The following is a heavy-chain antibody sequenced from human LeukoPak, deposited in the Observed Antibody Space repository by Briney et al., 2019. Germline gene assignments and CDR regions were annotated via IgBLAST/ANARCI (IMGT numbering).Heavy chain of an antibody. J-gene: IGHJ3*02. CDR1: GGSISSYY. CDR3: ARDSRPYAFDI. Sequence: SETLSLTCTVSGGSISSYYWSWIRQPPGMGLEWIGCIYYSGSTSYNPSLKSRVTISLDTSKNQVSLKLSSVTAADTTVYYCARDSRPYAFDIWGQGTMVTVSS. V-gene: IGHV4-59*01. D-gene: IGHD6-6*01. CDR2: IYYSGST.